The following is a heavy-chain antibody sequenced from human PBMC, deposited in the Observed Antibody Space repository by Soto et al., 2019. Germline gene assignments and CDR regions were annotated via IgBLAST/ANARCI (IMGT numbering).Heavy chain of an antibody. D-gene: IGHD5-18*01. Sequence: QVQLVQSGGGVVQSGRSLRLSCAASGFTFSGYAMFWVRQAPGRGLQWLAAISYDGSNKYHADPLKGRITISRDNSKKMLFLQLNSLGPEDTAVYYCAKGYTYGNAYYFDYWGQGTLVTVSS. V-gene: IGHV3-30*18. CDR2: ISYDGSNK. CDR3: AKGYTYGNAYYFDY. J-gene: IGHJ4*02. CDR1: GFTFSGYA.